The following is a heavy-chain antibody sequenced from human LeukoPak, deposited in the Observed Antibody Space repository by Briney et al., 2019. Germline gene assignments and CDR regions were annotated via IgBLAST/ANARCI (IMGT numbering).Heavy chain of an antibody. V-gene: IGHV1-18*01. Sequence: ASVKVSCKASGYTXSNYAISWVRQAPGQGLEWVGWISAYNGDTNYAQKLQGRVTVTTDTSTTTAYMELRSLRSDDTAVYYCAREFNWGIDYWGQGTLVTVSS. CDR2: ISAYNGDT. CDR3: AREFNWGIDY. D-gene: IGHD7-27*01. J-gene: IGHJ4*02. CDR1: GYTXSNYA.